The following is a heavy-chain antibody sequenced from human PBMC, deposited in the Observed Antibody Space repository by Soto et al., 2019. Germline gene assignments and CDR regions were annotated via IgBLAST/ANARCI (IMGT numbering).Heavy chain of an antibody. D-gene: IGHD2-8*02. CDR2: IYYSGST. J-gene: IGHJ6*02. V-gene: IGHV4-39*01. CDR3: ARGRDRAMAYWSYYYGMDV. CDR1: GGSISSSSYY. Sequence: SETLSLTCTVSGGSISSSSYYWGWIRQPPGKGLEWIGSIYYSGSTYYNPSLKSRVTISVDTSKNQFSLKLSSVTAADTAVYYCARGRDRAMAYWSYYYGMDVWGQGTTVTVSS.